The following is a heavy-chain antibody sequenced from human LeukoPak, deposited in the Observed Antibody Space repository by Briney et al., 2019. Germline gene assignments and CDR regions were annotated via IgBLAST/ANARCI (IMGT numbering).Heavy chain of an antibody. V-gene: IGHV1-18*01. CDR2: ISAYNGNT. CDR1: GYTFTSYG. D-gene: IGHD3-10*01. J-gene: IGHJ5*02. Sequence: GASVKVSCKASGYTFTSYGISWVRQAPGQGLEWMGWISAYNGNTNYAQKLQGRVTMTTDTSTSTAYMELRSLRSDDTAVYYCASIMEGSHYYGSGSYPSGRSWFDPWGQGTLVTVSS. CDR3: ASIMEGSHYYGSGSYPSGRSWFDP.